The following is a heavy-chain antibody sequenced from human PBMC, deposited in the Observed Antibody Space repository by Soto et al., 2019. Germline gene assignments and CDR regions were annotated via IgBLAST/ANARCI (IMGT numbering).Heavy chain of an antibody. D-gene: IGHD6-13*01. Sequence: GGSLRLSCVVSGFTFSSYSMNWVRQAPGKGLEWVSSISSSSSYIYYADSVKGRFTISRDNAKNSLYLQMNSLRAEDTAVYYCASDWGYSRRWPTHGMDVWGQGSTVTVSS. CDR1: GFTFSSYS. V-gene: IGHV3-21*01. CDR2: ISSSSSYI. J-gene: IGHJ6*02. CDR3: ASDWGYSRRWPTHGMDV.